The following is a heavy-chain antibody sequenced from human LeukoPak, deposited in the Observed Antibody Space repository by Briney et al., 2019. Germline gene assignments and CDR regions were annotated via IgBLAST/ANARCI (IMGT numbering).Heavy chain of an antibody. CDR3: AKDRAGGYRIFDY. CDR2: ISGSGGTT. J-gene: IGHJ4*02. CDR1: GFIFSSYS. V-gene: IGHV3-23*01. Sequence: GGSLRLSCEASGFIFSSYSMNWVRQAPGKGLEWVSVISGSGGTTYYADSVKGRFTISRDNSKNTLSLQMNSLRVEDTAVYYCAKDRAGGYRIFDYWGQGTLVTVSS. D-gene: IGHD5-12*01.